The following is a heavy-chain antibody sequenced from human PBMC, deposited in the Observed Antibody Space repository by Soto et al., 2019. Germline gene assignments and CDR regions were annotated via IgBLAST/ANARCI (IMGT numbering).Heavy chain of an antibody. V-gene: IGHV1-69*01. CDR3: ARTQRATPVVVAATVNYYYGMDV. CDR2: IIPIFGTA. J-gene: IGHJ6*02. D-gene: IGHD2-15*01. Sequence: QVQLVQSGAEVKKPGSSVKVSCKASGGTFSSYAISGVRQAPGQGLEWMGGIIPIFGTANYAQKFQGRVTITADESTSTAYMELSSLRSEDTAVYYCARTQRATPVVVAATVNYYYGMDVWGQGTTVTVSS. CDR1: GGTFSSYA.